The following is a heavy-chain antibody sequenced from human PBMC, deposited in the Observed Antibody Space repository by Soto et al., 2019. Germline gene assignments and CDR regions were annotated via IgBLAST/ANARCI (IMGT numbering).Heavy chain of an antibody. Sequence: SETLSLTCPVSGGSISSYYWSWIRQQPGKGLEWIGYIYYSGSTNYNPSLKSRVTISVDTSKNQFSLKLSSVTAADTAVYYCARRGIAAAGTNYYYYMDVWGKGTTVTVSS. V-gene: IGHV4-59*08. CDR1: GGSISSYY. D-gene: IGHD6-13*01. CDR3: ARRGIAAAGTNYYYYMDV. CDR2: IYYSGST. J-gene: IGHJ6*03.